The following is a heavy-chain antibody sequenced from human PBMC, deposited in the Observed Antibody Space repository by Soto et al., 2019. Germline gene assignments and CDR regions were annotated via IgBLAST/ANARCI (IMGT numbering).Heavy chain of an antibody. CDR1: GGTFSSYA. CDR3: ARLYYDFWSGYSLIGYYYYMDV. Sequence: GASVKVSCKASGGTFSSYAINWVRQATGQGLEWMGWMNPNSGNTGYAQKFQGRVTMTRNTSISTAYMELSSLRSEDTAVYYCARLYYDFWSGYSLIGYYYYMDVWGKGTTVTVSS. D-gene: IGHD3-3*01. J-gene: IGHJ6*03. V-gene: IGHV1-8*02. CDR2: MNPNSGNT.